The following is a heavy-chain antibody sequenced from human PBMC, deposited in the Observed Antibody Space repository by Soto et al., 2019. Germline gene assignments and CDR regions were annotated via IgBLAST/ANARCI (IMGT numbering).Heavy chain of an antibody. V-gene: IGHV3-48*01. CDR2: ISGSSSNI. CDR3: ARDPSRGSDWARYLDL. Sequence: EVQLVESGGGLVQPGGSLRLSCAASGFSVSNYAMDWVRQAPGKGLEWVSYISGSSSNIRYADSVKGRFTISRDNAKSSVYLQVNGLRADDTAVYYCARDPSRGSDWARYLDLWGRGTLVTVSS. D-gene: IGHD1-26*01. CDR1: GFSVSNYA. J-gene: IGHJ2*01.